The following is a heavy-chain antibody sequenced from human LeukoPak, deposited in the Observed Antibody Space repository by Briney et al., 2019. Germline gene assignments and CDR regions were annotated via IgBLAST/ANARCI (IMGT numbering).Heavy chain of an antibody. D-gene: IGHD6-6*01. J-gene: IGHJ4*02. CDR1: GFTFSSYA. CDR3: AKFGAALPQKRLGTNTFDY. V-gene: IGHV3-23*01. Sequence: GGSLRLSCAASGFTFSSYAMSWVRQAPGKGLEWLSAISGSAGSTYYADSVKGRFTISSDNSKNTLYLQMNSLRAEDTAVYYCAKFGAALPQKRLGTNTFDYWGQGTLVTVSS. CDR2: ISGSAGST.